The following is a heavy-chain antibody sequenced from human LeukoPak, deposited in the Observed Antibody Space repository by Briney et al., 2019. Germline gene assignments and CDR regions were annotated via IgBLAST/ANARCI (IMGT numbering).Heavy chain of an antibody. CDR3: ARGPGIAAAGLASDAFDI. J-gene: IGHJ3*02. CDR2: IYSGGST. Sequence: GGSLRLSCAASGFTVSSNYMSWVRQAPGKGLEWVSVIYSGGSTYYADSVKGRFTISRDNAKNSLYLQMNSLRAEDTAVYYCARGPGIAAAGLASDAFDIWGQGTMVTVSS. CDR1: GFTVSSNY. V-gene: IGHV3-66*01. D-gene: IGHD6-13*01.